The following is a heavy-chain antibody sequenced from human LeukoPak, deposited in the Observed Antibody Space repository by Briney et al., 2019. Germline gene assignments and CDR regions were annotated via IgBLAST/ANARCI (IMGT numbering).Heavy chain of an antibody. D-gene: IGHD5-24*01. CDR3: ARVMRWLQSYGDAFDI. J-gene: IGHJ3*02. CDR2: INPNSGGT. CDR1: GYTFTGYY. Sequence: ASVKVSCKASGYTFTGYYMHWVRQAPGQGLEWMGWINPNSGGTNYAQKFQGRVTMTRDTSISTAYMELSRLRSDDTAVYYCARVMRWLQSYGDAFDIWGQGTMVTVSS. V-gene: IGHV1-2*02.